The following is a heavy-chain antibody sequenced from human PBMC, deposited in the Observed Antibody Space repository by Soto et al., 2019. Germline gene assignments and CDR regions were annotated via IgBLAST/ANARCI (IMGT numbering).Heavy chain of an antibody. V-gene: IGHV1-46*01. CDR1: GYTFTGYY. J-gene: IGHJ5*02. CDR3: AREDGYYDSSGYQGDPNWFDP. D-gene: IGHD3-22*01. CDR2: INPSGGST. Sequence: ASVKVSCKASGYTFTGYYMHWVRQAPGQGLEWMGWINPSGGSTSYAQKFQGRVTMTRDTSTSTVYMELSSLRSEDTAVYYCAREDGYYDSSGYQGDPNWFDPWGQGTLVTVSS.